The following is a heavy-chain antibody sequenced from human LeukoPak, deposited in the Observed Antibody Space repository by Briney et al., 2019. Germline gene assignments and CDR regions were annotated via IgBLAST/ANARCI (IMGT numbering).Heavy chain of an antibody. CDR2: IYYSGST. Sequence: SETLSLTCTVSGGSISSSSYYWGWIRQPPGKGLEWIGSIYYSGSTYYNPSLKSRVTISVDTSKNQFSLKLSSVTAADTAVYYCASWAGAAAGFNGPLDYCGQGTLVTVTS. V-gene: IGHV4-39*01. CDR1: GGSISSSSYY. J-gene: IGHJ4*02. D-gene: IGHD6-13*01. CDR3: ASWAGAAAGFNGPLDY.